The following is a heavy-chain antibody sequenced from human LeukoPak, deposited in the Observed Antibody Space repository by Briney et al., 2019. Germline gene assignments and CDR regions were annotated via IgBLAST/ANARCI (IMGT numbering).Heavy chain of an antibody. CDR3: TTGLCGR. Sequence: GGSLRLSCAASGFTFSVAAMTWVRQAPGKGLEWVGRIKSKTDGGTTDFAAPVKGRFSISRDDSKNMLYLQMNSLKTEDTAVYYCTTGLCGRWGQGTLVTVSS. J-gene: IGHJ4*02. CDR1: GFTFSVAA. CDR2: IKSKTDGGTT. D-gene: IGHD1-26*01. V-gene: IGHV3-15*01.